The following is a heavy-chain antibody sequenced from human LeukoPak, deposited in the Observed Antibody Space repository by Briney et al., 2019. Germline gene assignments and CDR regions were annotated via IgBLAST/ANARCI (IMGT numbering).Heavy chain of an antibody. J-gene: IGHJ3*02. Sequence: GGSLRLSCAASGFTFSSYAMHWVRQAPGKGLEYVSAISSNGGSTYYANSVKGRFTISRDNSKNTLYLQMGSLGAEDMAVYYCARAYGDYVDDAFDIWGQGTMVTVSS. CDR3: ARAYGDYVDDAFDI. CDR2: ISSNGGST. V-gene: IGHV3-64*01. D-gene: IGHD4-17*01. CDR1: GFTFSSYA.